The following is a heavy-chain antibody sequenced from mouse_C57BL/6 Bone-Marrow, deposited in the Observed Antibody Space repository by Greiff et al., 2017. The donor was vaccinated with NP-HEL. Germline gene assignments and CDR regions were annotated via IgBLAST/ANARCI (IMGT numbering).Heavy chain of an antibody. V-gene: IGHV3-6*01. J-gene: IGHJ1*03. Sequence: EVQRVESGPGLVKPSQSLSLTCSVTGYSITSGYYWNWIRQFPGNKLEWMGYISYDGSNNYNPSLKNRISITRDTSKNQFFLKLNSVTTEDTATYYCAREYGSSHWYFDVWGTGTTVTVSS. CDR3: AREYGSSHWYFDV. CDR1: GYSITSGYY. CDR2: ISYDGSN. D-gene: IGHD1-1*01.